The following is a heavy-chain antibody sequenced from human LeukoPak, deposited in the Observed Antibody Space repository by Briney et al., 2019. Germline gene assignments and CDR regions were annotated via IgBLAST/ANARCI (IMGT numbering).Heavy chain of an antibody. Sequence: PGGSLRLSCAASGYRFSPYWMSWVRQTPGKGLEWVASISDGGRATYYGDSVRGRFTISRDDARNSLFLQMNGLRAEDTALYYRAKSPTVAGQSDYWGQGTLVTVSS. D-gene: IGHD6-19*01. CDR3: AKSPTVAGQSDY. CDR2: ISDGGRAT. CDR1: GYRFSPYW. V-gene: IGHV3-7*03. J-gene: IGHJ4*02.